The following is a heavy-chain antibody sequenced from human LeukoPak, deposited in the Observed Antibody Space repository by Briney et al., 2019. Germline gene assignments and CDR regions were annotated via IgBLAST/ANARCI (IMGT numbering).Heavy chain of an antibody. V-gene: IGHV6-1*01. D-gene: IGHD6-19*01. Sequence: SQTLSLTCAISGDSVSSNSAAWNWIGQPPSRGLEWLGRTYYRSKWYNDYAVSVKSRITINADTSKNQFSLQLNSVTPEDTAVYFCARDRREYSSGWYGAGATYYYYGMDVWGQGTTVTVSS. CDR2: TYYRSKWYN. CDR1: GDSVSSNSAA. CDR3: ARDRREYSSGWYGAGATYYYYGMDV. J-gene: IGHJ6*02.